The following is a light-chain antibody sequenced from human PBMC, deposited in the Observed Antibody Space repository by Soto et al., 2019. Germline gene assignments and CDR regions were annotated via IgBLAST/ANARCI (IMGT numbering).Light chain of an antibody. V-gene: IGKV3-15*01. J-gene: IGKJ4*01. CDR3: QHRAGWPPALT. CDR2: GTT. Sequence: EIVMTQSPATLSVSPGERATLSCRASQSVSILLAWYQQKPGQAPRLLIHGTTTRATGIPARFSGSGSGTDFTLTISSLEPEDFAVYFCQHRAGWPPALTFGGGTKVDIK. CDR1: QSVSIL.